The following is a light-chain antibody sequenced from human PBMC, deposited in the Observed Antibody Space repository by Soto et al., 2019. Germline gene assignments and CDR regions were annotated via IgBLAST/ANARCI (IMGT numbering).Light chain of an antibody. CDR1: QSISSY. J-gene: IGKJ5*01. Sequence: DIQMTQSPSSPSASVGDRVTITCRASQSISSYLNWYQQKPGKAPKLLIYAASSLQSGVPSRFSGSGSGTDFTLTISSLQPEDFATYYCQQSYSTPGTFGQGTRLEIK. CDR2: AAS. V-gene: IGKV1-39*01. CDR3: QQSYSTPGT.